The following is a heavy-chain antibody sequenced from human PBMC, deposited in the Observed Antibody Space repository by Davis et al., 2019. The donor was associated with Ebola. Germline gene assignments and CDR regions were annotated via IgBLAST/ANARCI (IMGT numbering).Heavy chain of an antibody. CDR2: IYYSGST. CDR3: ARYRGGDWLFDY. Sequence: SETLSLTCAVYGGSFSDYYWSWIRQPPGKGLEWIGYIYYSGSTNYNPSLKSRVTISVDTSKNQFSLKLSSVTAADTAVYYCARYRGGDWLFDYWGQGTLVTVSS. CDR1: GGSFSDYY. D-gene: IGHD2-21*01. J-gene: IGHJ4*02. V-gene: IGHV4-59*01.